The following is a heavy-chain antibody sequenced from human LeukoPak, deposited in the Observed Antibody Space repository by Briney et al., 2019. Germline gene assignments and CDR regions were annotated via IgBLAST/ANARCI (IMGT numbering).Heavy chain of an antibody. CDR2: INHSGST. CDR1: GGSFSGYY. J-gene: IGHJ4*02. D-gene: IGHD3-10*01. CDR3: ARGHPYGSGSYYVY. V-gene: IGHV4-34*01. Sequence: SETLSLTCAVYGGSFSGYYWSWIRQPPGKGLEWIGEINHSGSTNYNPSLKSRVTISVDTSKNQFSLKLSSVTAADTAVYYCARGHPYGSGSYYVYWGQGTLVTVSS.